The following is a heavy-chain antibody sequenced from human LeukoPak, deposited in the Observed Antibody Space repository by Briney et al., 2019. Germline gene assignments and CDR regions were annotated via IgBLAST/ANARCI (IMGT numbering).Heavy chain of an antibody. V-gene: IGHV3-53*01. D-gene: IGHD3-10*01. Sequence: GGSLRLSCAASGFTFSSYNMDWVRQAPGKGLEWVSLIYSGGATYYADSVRGRFTISRDNSKNTLYLQMNSLRADDTAMYYCASGEWPQDYWGQGTLVTVSS. CDR2: IYSGGAT. J-gene: IGHJ4*02. CDR3: ASGEWPQDY. CDR1: GFTFSSYN.